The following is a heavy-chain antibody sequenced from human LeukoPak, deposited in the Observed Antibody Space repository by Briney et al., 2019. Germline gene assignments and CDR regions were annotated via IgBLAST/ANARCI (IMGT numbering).Heavy chain of an antibody. J-gene: IGHJ5*02. CDR2: INPNSGGT. V-gene: IGHV1-2*02. D-gene: IGHD2-15*01. CDR1: GYTFTGYY. CDR3: ARVETKPRYCSGGSCYWFDP. Sequence: ASVKVSCKASGYTFTGYYMHWVRQAPGQGLEWMGWINPNSGGTNYAQKLQGRVTMTRDTSISTAYMELSRLRSDDTAVYYCARVETKPRYCSGGSCYWFDPWGQGTLVTVSS.